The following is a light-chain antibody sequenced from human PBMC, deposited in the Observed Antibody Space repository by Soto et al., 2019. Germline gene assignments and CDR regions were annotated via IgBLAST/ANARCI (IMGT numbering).Light chain of an antibody. CDR3: ASWDDSLSGYV. V-gene: IGLV1-47*01. Sequence: QSALAQPPSASGNPGQRLTISCSGSTSNILRNYVYWYRQFPGTAPRLLISMNDQRPSGVPDRFSGSKSGTSASLAISGLRSEDEADYYCASWDDSLSGYVLGTGTKVTVL. CDR1: TSNILRNY. CDR2: MND. J-gene: IGLJ1*01.